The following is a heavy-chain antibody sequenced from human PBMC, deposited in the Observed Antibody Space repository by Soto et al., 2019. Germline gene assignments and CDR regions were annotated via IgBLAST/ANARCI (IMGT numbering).Heavy chain of an antibody. V-gene: IGHV1-69*04. D-gene: IGHD1-26*01. CDR1: GGSFSTYS. CDR2: IIPMLDIT. Sequence: QLQLVQSGTELKKPGSSVKVSCKATGGSFSTYSITWVRQAPGQGPEWMGRIIPMLDITDYAQKFQGRVTITADKSTSTAYMDLIRLTSEDTAVSYCAQDVGDLGHRTLVTVSS. J-gene: IGHJ4*03. CDR3: AQDVGD.